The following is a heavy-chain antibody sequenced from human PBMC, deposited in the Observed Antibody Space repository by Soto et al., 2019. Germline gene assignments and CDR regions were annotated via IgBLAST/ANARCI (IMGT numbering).Heavy chain of an antibody. J-gene: IGHJ6*02. V-gene: IGHV4-30-4*01. D-gene: IGHD2-2*01. CDR1: GGSIRSGEYY. Sequence: SETLSLTCSVSGGSIRSGEYYWSWIRQPPGKGLEWIGYIYYSGVTYYNPSLKSRVTISVDTSMNQFSLKLISVTAADTAVYYCASSSTRLGMDVWGQGTTVTVSS. CDR3: ASSSTRLGMDV. CDR2: IYYSGVT.